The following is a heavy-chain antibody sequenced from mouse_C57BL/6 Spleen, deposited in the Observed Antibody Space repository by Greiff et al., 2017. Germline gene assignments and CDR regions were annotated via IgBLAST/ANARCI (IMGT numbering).Heavy chain of an antibody. CDR1: GYTFTSYW. Sequence: VQLQQPGAELVMPGASVKLSCKASGYTFTSYWMHWVKQRPGQGLEWIGEIDPSDSYTNYNQKFKGKSTLTVDKSSSTAYMQLSSLTSEDSAVYYCARIYGSSYRYFDYWGQGTTLTVSS. D-gene: IGHD1-1*01. CDR2: IDPSDSYT. J-gene: IGHJ2*01. V-gene: IGHV1-69*01. CDR3: ARIYGSSYRYFDY.